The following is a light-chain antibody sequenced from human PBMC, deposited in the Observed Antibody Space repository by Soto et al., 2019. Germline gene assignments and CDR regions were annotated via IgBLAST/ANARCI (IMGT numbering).Light chain of an antibody. J-gene: IGKJ5*01. V-gene: IGKV1-33*01. CDR3: QQYYGLPPIT. CDR1: QNITNN. Sequence: DIQMTQSPSSVSASIGDRVTITCQASQNITNNLSWYQQKPGKAPNLLIYHASKLAKGVTSRFSGSGSGTDFSFIITSLQREDLATYYCQQYYGLPPITFGQGTRLEIK. CDR2: HAS.